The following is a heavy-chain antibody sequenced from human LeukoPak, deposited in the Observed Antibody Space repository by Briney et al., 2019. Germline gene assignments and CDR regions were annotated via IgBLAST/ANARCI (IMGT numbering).Heavy chain of an antibody. V-gene: IGHV4-34*01. J-gene: IGHJ5*02. Sequence: YPSETLSLTCAVYGGSFSGYYWSWIRQPPGKGLEWIGEINHSGSTNYNPSLKSRVTISVDTSKNRFSLKLSSVTAADTAVYYCARHAQEYGSGINWFDPWGQGTLVTVSS. D-gene: IGHD3-10*01. CDR3: ARHAQEYGSGINWFDP. CDR1: GGSFSGYY. CDR2: INHSGST.